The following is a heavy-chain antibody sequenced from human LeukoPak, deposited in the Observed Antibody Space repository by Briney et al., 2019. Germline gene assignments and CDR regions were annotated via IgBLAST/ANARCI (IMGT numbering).Heavy chain of an antibody. CDR2: IYYSGST. CDR3: ARRKYSSSWADAFDI. CDR1: GGSISSYY. V-gene: IGHV4-59*01. J-gene: IGHJ3*02. D-gene: IGHD6-13*01. Sequence: SETLSLTGTVSGGSISSYYWSWIRQPPRKGLEWIGYIYYSGSTNYNPSLKSRVTISVDTSKNQFSLKLSSVTAADTAVYYCARRKYSSSWADAFDIWGQGTMVTVSS.